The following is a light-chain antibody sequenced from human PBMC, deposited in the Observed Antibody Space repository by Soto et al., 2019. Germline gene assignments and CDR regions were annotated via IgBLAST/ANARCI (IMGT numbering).Light chain of an antibody. CDR3: QQYDNHPLT. V-gene: IGKV1-5*01. CDR1: QSISSW. J-gene: IGKJ4*01. CDR2: DAS. Sequence: DIQMTQSPSTLSASVGARVTITCRARQSISSWLAWYQQKPGKAPKLLIYDASSLESAVSSTFSVSGSETEFTLTLSSLQRDDFATFYWQQYDNHPLTFGGGA.